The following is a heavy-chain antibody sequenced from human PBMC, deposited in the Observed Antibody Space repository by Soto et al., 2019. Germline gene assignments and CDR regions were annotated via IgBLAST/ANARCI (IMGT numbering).Heavy chain of an antibody. CDR1: GGTLSSYG. V-gene: IGHV1-69*13. Sequence: GASVKVSCKASGGTLSSYGISWVRQGPGRGLEWMGGIIPIFGTANYAQKFQGRVTITADESTSTAYMGLSSLRSEDTAVYYCARGPVVAARRAYYFDYWGQGTLVTVSS. J-gene: IGHJ4*02. CDR2: IIPIFGTA. CDR3: ARGPVVAARRAYYFDY. D-gene: IGHD6-6*01.